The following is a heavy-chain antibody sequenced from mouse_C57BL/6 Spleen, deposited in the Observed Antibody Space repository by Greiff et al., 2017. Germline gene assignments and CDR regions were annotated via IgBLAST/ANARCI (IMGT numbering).Heavy chain of an antibody. CDR2: IHPNSGST. D-gene: IGHD2-4*01. Sequence: QVQLQQPGAELVKPGASVKLSCKASGYTFTSYWMHWVKQRPGQGLEWIGMIHPNSGSTNYNEKFKSKATLTVDKSSSTAYMQLSSLTSEDSAVYYCARSGNIYDYYWYFDVWGTGTTVTVSS. J-gene: IGHJ1*03. CDR1: GYTFTSYW. CDR3: ARSGNIYDYYWYFDV. V-gene: IGHV1-64*01.